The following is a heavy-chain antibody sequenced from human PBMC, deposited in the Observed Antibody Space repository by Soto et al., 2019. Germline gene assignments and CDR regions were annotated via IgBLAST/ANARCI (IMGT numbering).Heavy chain of an antibody. CDR1: GFTVVDIC. J-gene: IGHJ2*01. CDR2: IYSGGAT. D-gene: IGHD4-17*01. V-gene: IGHV3-53*01. CDR3: ARVDYGDYGWYFDL. Sequence: GGLLRVWWAVFGFTVVDICVSWVRQAPGKGLEWVSLIYSGGATSYADSVKGRFTISRDNSKDILYLQMNSLRAEDTAVYYCARVDYGDYGWYFDLWGRGTLVTVSS.